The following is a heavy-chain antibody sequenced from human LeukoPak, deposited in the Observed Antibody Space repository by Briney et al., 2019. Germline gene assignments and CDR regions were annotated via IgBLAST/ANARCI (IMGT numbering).Heavy chain of an antibody. CDR3: ARDRSQYYYDSSGRDAFDI. Sequence: GGSLRLSCAASGFTFSSYSMNWVRQAPGKGLEWVSSISSSNSYIYYADSVKGRFTISRDNAKNSLYLQMNSLRAEDTAVYYCARDRSQYYYDSSGRDAFDIWGQGTMVTVSS. CDR2: ISSSNSYI. V-gene: IGHV3-21*01. D-gene: IGHD3-22*01. CDR1: GFTFSSYS. J-gene: IGHJ3*02.